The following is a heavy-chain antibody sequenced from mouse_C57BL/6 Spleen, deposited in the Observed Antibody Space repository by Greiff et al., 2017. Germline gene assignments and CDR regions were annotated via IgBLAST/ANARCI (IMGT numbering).Heavy chain of an antibody. Sequence: EVQLQQSGGGLVKPGGSLKLSCAASGFTFSDYGMHWVRQAPEKGLEWVAYISSGSSTIYYADTVKGRFTISRDNAKNTLFLQMTSLRSEDTAMYYCARYYDYDPFAYWGQGTLVTVSA. J-gene: IGHJ3*01. D-gene: IGHD2-4*01. CDR1: GFTFSDYG. CDR2: ISSGSSTI. V-gene: IGHV5-17*01. CDR3: ARYYDYDPFAY.